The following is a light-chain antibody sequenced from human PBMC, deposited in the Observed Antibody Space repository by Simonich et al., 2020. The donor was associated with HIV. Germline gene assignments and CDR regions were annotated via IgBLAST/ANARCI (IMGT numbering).Light chain of an antibody. CDR2: GNN. Sequence: QSVLTQPPSVSGAPGQRVTISCTGSSSNIGAGYDVQWYQQLPGTAPKLFIYGNNNRPSGVPDRFSGSKSGNTASLTISGLQAEDEANYYCYSYAGSITPLFGGGTKLTVL. CDR1: SSNIGAGYD. J-gene: IGLJ2*01. CDR3: YSYAGSITPL. V-gene: IGLV1-40*01.